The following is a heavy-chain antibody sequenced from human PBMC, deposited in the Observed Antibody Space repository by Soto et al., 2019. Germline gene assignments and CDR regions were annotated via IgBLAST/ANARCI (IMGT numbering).Heavy chain of an antibody. V-gene: IGHV5-10-1*01. CDR3: ARRDCSSSSCYLQYYYGMDV. Sequence: LKISCKGSGYSFSNHWIIWVRQMPGKGLEWMGNIDPSDSYIKYSPSFQGHVTISADKSISTAYLQWSSLEASDTAVYFCARRDCSSSSCYLQYYYGMDVWGQGTTVTVSS. CDR2: IDPSDSYI. J-gene: IGHJ6*02. D-gene: IGHD2-15*01. CDR1: GYSFSNHW.